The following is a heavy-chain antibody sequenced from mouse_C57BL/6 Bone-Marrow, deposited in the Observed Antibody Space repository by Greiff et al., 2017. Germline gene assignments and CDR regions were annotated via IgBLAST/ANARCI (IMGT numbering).Heavy chain of an antibody. V-gene: IGHV1-72*01. CDR2: IDPNSGGT. D-gene: IGHD2-13*01. J-gene: IGHJ4*01. Sequence: QVQLQQPGAELVKPGASVKLSCKASGYTFTSYWMHWVKQRPGRGLGWIGRIDPNSGGTKYNEKFKSKATLTVDKPSSTAYMQLSSLTSEDSAVYYCARQGLHAMDYWGQGTSVTVSS. CDR3: ARQGLHAMDY. CDR1: GYTFTSYW.